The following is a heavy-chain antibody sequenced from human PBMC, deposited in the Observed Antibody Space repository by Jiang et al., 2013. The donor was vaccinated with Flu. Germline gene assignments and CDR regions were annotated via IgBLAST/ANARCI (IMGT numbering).Heavy chain of an antibody. Sequence: SGAEVKKPGSSVKVSCKASGGTLSSYTISWVRQAPGLGLEWMGRIIPILGLTNYAQKFRGRVTITADKSTSTVYMELSSLRYEDTAVYYCATSCSTSSCHAGHDHWDQGTLVTVSS. CDR3: ATSCSTSSCHAGHDH. D-gene: IGHD2-2*01. CDR1: GGTLSSYT. V-gene: IGHV1-69*04. J-gene: IGHJ4*02. CDR2: IIPILGLT.